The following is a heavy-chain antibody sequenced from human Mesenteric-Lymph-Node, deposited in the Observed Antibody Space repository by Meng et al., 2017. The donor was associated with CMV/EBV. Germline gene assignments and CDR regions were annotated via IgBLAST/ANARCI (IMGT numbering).Heavy chain of an antibody. CDR3: ARGDGFFNY. CDR2: ISAYNGNT. Sequence: KGSCKTSGYTFASHGITWVRQAPGQGLEWMGWISAYNGNTNYAQKFQGRVTVTRDTSTSTAYMELRSLRSDDTAVYYCARGDGFFNYWGQGTLVTVSS. J-gene: IGHJ4*02. CDR1: GYTFASHG. V-gene: IGHV1-18*04.